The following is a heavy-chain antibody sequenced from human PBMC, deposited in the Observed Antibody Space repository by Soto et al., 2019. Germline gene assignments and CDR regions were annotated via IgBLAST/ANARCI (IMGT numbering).Heavy chain of an antibody. Sequence: QVQLVESGGNMVQPGRSLRLSCAASGFTFGNNAMHWVRHAAGKGLEWVAQIWFDGNNKYYTDSVKGRFTISRDNLKNAVYLQMDSLRAEDTSVYYCARDGKQMAPYAMDVWGQGTTVIVSS. CDR3: ARDGKQMAPYAMDV. V-gene: IGHV3-33*01. D-gene: IGHD1-26*01. CDR2: IWFDGNNK. J-gene: IGHJ6*02. CDR1: GFTFGNNA.